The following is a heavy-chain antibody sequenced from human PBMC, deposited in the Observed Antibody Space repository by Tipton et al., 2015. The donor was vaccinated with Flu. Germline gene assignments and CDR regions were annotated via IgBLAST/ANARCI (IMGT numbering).Heavy chain of an antibody. Sequence: QLVQSGGEVKKPGASVKLSCKASGYTFSRHIITWVRQAPGQGLEWMGWISAYTGNTEFVPKFQGRVTLTMDTSTRTVYMELSSLRSDDTAVYYCVRFSGGGERAAFDIWGQGTKVTVSA. CDR2: ISAYTGNT. D-gene: IGHD2-15*01. J-gene: IGHJ3*02. CDR1: GYTFSRHI. CDR3: VRFSGGGERAAFDI. V-gene: IGHV1-18*04.